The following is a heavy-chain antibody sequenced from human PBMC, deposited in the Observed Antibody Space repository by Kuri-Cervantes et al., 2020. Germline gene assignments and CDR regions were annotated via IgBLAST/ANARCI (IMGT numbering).Heavy chain of an antibody. J-gene: IGHJ6*03. CDR1: GFTFSSYW. Sequence: GESLKISCAASGFTFSSYWMSWVRQAPGKGLEWVGFSRSKPYGGTIEYAASVKDRFTISRDDSKSIAYLQMNSLKIEDTSVYYCQTPGYYYMDVWGKGTTVTVSS. CDR3: QTPGYYYMDV. CDR2: SRSKPYGGTI. V-gene: IGHV3-49*04. D-gene: IGHD3-22*01.